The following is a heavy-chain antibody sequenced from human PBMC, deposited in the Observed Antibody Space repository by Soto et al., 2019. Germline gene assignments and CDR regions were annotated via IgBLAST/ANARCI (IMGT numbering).Heavy chain of an antibody. J-gene: IGHJ6*03. CDR1: GGSLSDYF. D-gene: IGHD2-21*01. V-gene: IGHV4-34*01. Sequence: QVQLQQWGAGLLKPSETLSLTCVVSGGSLSDYFWSWIRQPPGMALEWIGEINHLGSINYNPSLKSRVTMSVDTSKNQFSLTLNSVTDADTATYYCARGGISHWAYFYYMDVLDRGTTVTVSS. CDR3: ARGGISHWAYFYYMDV. CDR2: INHLGSI.